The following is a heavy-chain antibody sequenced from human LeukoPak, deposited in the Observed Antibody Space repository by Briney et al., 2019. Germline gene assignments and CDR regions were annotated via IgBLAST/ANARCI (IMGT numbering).Heavy chain of an antibody. CDR3: AGTAMTYVPIDY. D-gene: IGHD5-18*01. Sequence: SETLSLTCAVYGGSFSGYYWSWIRQPPGKGLEWIGEINHSGSTNCNPSLKSRVTISVDTSKNQFSLKLSSVTAADTAVYYCAGTAMTYVPIDYWGQGTLVTVSS. V-gene: IGHV4-34*01. J-gene: IGHJ4*02. CDR1: GGSFSGYY. CDR2: INHSGST.